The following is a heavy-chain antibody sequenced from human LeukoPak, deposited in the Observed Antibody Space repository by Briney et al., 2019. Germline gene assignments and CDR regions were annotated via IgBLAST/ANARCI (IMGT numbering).Heavy chain of an antibody. J-gene: IGHJ4*02. CDR1: GFTFSSYS. CDR3: APTLTDIYYRGIFDC. CDR2: IGATGGDT. D-gene: IGHD1-26*01. Sequence: GGSLKLSCAASGFTFSSYSMNWVRQAPGKGLEWVSTIGATGGDTYYADSVKGRFIISKDTSENTLFLHMDSLRAEDTAVYYCAPTLTDIYYRGIFDCWAQGTLVTVSS. V-gene: IGHV3-23*01.